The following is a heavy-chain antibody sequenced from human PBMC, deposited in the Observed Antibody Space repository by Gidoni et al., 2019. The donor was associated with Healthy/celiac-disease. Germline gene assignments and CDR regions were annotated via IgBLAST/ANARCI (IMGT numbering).Heavy chain of an antibody. V-gene: IGHV4-39*01. Sequence: QLQLQESGPGLVKPSETLSLTCTVSGGSISSSSYYWGWIRQPPGKGLEWIGSIYYSGSTYYNPSLKSRVTISVDTSKNQFSLKLSSVTAADTAVYYCARHPYYYESSGYSGYFDYWGQGTLVTVSS. CDR1: GGSISSSSYY. J-gene: IGHJ4*02. CDR3: ARHPYYYESSGYSGYFDY. CDR2: IYYSGST. D-gene: IGHD3-22*01.